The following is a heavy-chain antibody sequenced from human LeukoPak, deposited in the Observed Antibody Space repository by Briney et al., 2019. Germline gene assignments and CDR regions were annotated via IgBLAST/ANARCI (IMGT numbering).Heavy chain of an antibody. J-gene: IGHJ6*03. CDR1: GYTFTSYD. V-gene: IGHV1-8*01. Sequence: GASVKVSCKASGYTFTSYDINWVRQATGQGLEWMGWMNPNSGNTGYAQKFQGRVTITRNTSISTAYMELSSLRSEDTAVYYCARSMASDYYYYYMDVWGKGTTVTVSS. D-gene: IGHD5-24*01. CDR3: ARSMASDYYYYYMDV. CDR2: MNPNSGNT.